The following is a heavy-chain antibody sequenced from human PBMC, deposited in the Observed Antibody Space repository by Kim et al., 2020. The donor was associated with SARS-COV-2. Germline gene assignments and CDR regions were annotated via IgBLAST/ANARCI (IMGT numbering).Heavy chain of an antibody. CDR3: ATVSNNYAYFQY. V-gene: IGHV1-69*13. CDR1: GGTFSKYV. D-gene: IGHD4-4*01. Sequence: SVKVSCKASGGTFSKYVTSWVRQAPGQRLEWMGGIIPIFDKANYAEKFQGRVTITADESTSTAYMELSSLRHDDSAVYYCATVSNNYAYFQYWGQGTLV. J-gene: IGHJ1*01. CDR2: IIPIFDKA.